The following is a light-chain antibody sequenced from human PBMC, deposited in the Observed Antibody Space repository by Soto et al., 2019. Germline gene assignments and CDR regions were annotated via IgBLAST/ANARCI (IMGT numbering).Light chain of an antibody. Sequence: DIVMTQSPLSLPVTPGEPASISCRSSHSLLHSNGYNYLDWYLQKPGQSPQLLIYLGSNRASGVPDRFSGSGSGTGFTLNISRVEAEDVGVYYCMQALQTPRTFGQGTRLEIK. J-gene: IGKJ5*01. CDR3: MQALQTPRT. CDR1: HSLLHSNGYNY. CDR2: LGS. V-gene: IGKV2-28*01.